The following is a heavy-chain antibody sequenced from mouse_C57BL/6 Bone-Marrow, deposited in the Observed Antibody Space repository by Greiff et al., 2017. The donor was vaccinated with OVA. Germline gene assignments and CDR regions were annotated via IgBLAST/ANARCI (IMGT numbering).Heavy chain of an antibody. V-gene: IGHV7-3*01. CDR2: IRNKANGYTT. Sequence: EVKLMESGGGLVQPGGSLSLSCAASGFTFTDYYMSWVRQTPGKELEWLGFIRNKANGYTTEYSASVKGRVTISRDNSQSILYLQMNALRADDSATYYCARDETANFYDFDYWGQGTTLTVSS. CDR3: ARDETANFYDFDY. D-gene: IGHD3-3*01. CDR1: GFTFTDYY. J-gene: IGHJ2*01.